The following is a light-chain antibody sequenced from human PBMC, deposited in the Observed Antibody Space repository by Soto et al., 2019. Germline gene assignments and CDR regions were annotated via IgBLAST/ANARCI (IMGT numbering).Light chain of an antibody. J-gene: IGKJ4*01. V-gene: IGKV3-20*01. Sequence: IVFTQSPGTLSLSPGERATLSCRASQSVSNNYLAWYQQKPGQAPRLLISGASGRATGTPDRFSGSASGTDFTLTISRLEPEDFAVYYCQQYGSSPLTFGGGTKVDIK. CDR2: GAS. CDR3: QQYGSSPLT. CDR1: QSVSNNY.